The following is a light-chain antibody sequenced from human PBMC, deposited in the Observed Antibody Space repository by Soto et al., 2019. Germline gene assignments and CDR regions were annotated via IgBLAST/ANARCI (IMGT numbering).Light chain of an antibody. CDR2: EDS. J-gene: IGLJ2*01. CDR3: HAWDSSTVI. CDR1: KLGDKY. V-gene: IGLV3-1*01. Sequence: SYELTQAPSVSVSPGQTASITCSGNKLGDKYACWYQQKPGQSPRLVIYEDSKRPSGIPERFSGSNSGNTATLTISGTQAMDEADYYCHAWDSSTVIFGGGTKLTVL.